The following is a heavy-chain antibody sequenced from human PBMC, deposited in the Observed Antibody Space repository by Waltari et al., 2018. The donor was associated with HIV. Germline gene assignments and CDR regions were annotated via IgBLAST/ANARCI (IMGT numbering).Heavy chain of an antibody. Sequence: EVQLVESGGGLVKPGGSLRPSCVVPGFTFNTFNMKWVRQAPGKGLEWVSSNSSTSSFIYYADSLKGRFTVSRDNAKNSLYLQINNLRAEDTAIYYCASENFWGGPHNWGQGTLVTVSS. CDR2: NSSTSSFI. V-gene: IGHV3-21*03. J-gene: IGHJ4*02. D-gene: IGHD3-3*01. CDR3: ASENFWGGPHN. CDR1: GFTFNTFN.